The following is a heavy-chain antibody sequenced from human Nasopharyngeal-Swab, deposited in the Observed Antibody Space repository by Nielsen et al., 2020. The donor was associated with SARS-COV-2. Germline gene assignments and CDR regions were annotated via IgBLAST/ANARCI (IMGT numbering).Heavy chain of an antibody. J-gene: IGHJ6*02. CDR2: IYYSGST. Sequence: WIRQPPGKGLEWIGSIYYSGSTYYNPSLKSRVTISVDTSKNQFSLKLSSVTVADTAVYYYARRVARAPRHEGDYYYGMDVWGRGTTVTVSS. D-gene: IGHD3-16*01. CDR3: ARRVARAPRHEGDYYYGMDV. V-gene: IGHV4-39*01.